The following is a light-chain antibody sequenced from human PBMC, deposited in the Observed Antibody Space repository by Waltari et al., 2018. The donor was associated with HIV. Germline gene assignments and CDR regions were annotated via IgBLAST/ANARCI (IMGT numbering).Light chain of an antibody. J-gene: IGLJ1*01. CDR1: DTDIGAYDF. V-gene: IGLV2-14*03. CDR2: DAP. CDR3: SSYTTSKTYV. Sequence: QSALTQPASVSGSPGQSISISCSGTDTDIGAYDFVSWSQQYPGSPPKLILYDAPNRPSDLSDRFSASKSGTTASLTITGLQDEDEADYFCSSYTTSKTYVFGSGTRVIVL.